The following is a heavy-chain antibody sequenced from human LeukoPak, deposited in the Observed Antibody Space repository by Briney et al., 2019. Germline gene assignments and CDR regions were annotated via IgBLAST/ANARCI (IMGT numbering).Heavy chain of an antibody. CDR2: TYYRSKWYN. D-gene: IGHD6-19*01. CDR1: GDSVSSNSAA. J-gene: IGHJ4*02. V-gene: IGHV6-1*01. Sequence: QTLSLTCAISGDSVSSNSAAWNWIRQSPSRGLEWLGRTYYRSKWYNDYAVSVKSRITINPDTSKNQFSLQLNSVTPEDTAVYYCARAWYSSGWTGTDYWGQGTLVTVSS. CDR3: ARAWYSSGWTGTDY.